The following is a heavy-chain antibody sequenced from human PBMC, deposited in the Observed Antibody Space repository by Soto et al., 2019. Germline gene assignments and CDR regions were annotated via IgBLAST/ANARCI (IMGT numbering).Heavy chain of an antibody. CDR1: GFTFSSYS. J-gene: IGHJ4*02. V-gene: IGHV3-48*02. CDR2: ISSSSSTI. CDR3: ARTKYDFWSGYFDY. D-gene: IGHD3-3*01. Sequence: GGSLRLSCAASGFTFSSYSMNWVRQAPGKGLEWVSYISSSSSTIYYADSVKGRFTISRDNAKNSLYLQMNSLRDEDTAVYYCARTKYDFWSGYFDYWGQGTLVTVSS.